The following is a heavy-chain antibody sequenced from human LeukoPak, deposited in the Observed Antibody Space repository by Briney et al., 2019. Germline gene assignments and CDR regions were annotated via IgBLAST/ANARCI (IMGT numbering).Heavy chain of an antibody. J-gene: IGHJ4*02. D-gene: IGHD3-3*01. Sequence: GGSLRLSCAASGFTXXSXXMSWVRQAPGKGLEXXXXXXQDGXEXXXXXXVKXXXXISXXNAKNSLYLQMNSLRAEDTAVYYCXRVAYYDFWSGYRENDYWGQGTLVTVSS. CDR3: XRVAYYDFWSGYRENDY. CDR2: XXQDGXEX. CDR1: GFTXXSXX. V-gene: IGHV3-7*01.